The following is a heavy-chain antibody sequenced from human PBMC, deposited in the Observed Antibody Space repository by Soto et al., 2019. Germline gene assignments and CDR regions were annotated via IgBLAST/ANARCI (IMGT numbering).Heavy chain of an antibody. CDR1: GGSFSGYY. CDR3: ARGGAVAAQPWFDP. CDR2: INHSGST. J-gene: IGHJ5*02. D-gene: IGHD6-19*01. V-gene: IGHV4-34*01. Sequence: QVQLQQWGAGLLKPSETLSLTCAVYGGSFSGYYWSWIRQPPGKGLEWIGEINHSGSTNYNPSLKSRVTISLDTSRNQFSLKLSPVTAADTAVYYCARGGAVAAQPWFDPWGQGTLVTVSS.